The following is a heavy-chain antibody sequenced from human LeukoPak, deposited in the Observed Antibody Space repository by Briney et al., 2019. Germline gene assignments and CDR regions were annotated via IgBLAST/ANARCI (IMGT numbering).Heavy chain of an antibody. Sequence: SETLSLTCTVSGGSISRYYWSWIRQPAGKGLEWIGRIYTSGSTNYNPSLKSRVTMSVDTSKNQFSLNLSSVTAADTAVYYCAIPYYDSSGYYYGDAFDIWGQGTMVTVSS. V-gene: IGHV4-4*07. CDR3: AIPYYDSSGYYYGDAFDI. CDR1: GGSISRYY. J-gene: IGHJ3*02. CDR2: IYTSGST. D-gene: IGHD3-22*01.